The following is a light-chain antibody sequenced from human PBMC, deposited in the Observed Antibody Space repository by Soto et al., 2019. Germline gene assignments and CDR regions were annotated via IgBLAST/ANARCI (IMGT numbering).Light chain of an antibody. CDR1: QSVSSSY. J-gene: IGKJ4*01. CDR2: GAS. Sequence: EIVLTQSPGTLSLSPGERATLSCRASQSVSSSYLAWYQQKPGQAPRLLIYGASSSATGIPDRFSGSGSGTDFTLTISRLEPEEFAVYYCQQYGSSPRDTFGGGTKVEIK. CDR3: QQYGSSPRDT. V-gene: IGKV3-20*01.